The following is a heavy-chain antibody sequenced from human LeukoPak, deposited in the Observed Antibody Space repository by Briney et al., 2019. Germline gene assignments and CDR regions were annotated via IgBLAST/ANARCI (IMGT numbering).Heavy chain of an antibody. D-gene: IGHD2-2*01. V-gene: IGHV1-18*01. J-gene: IGHJ6*02. CDR2: ISTSSVNT. CDR1: GYNFVNFG. Sequence: AAVKVSCKASGYNFVNFGISWVRQAPGQGLEWMGWISTSSVNTNYSQKFQGRLTMTTDTSTSTAYMELRSLRSDDTAVYYCSRDFDNPENSCPSTSCIDVWGQGTTVTVSS. CDR3: SRDFDNPENSCPSTSCIDV.